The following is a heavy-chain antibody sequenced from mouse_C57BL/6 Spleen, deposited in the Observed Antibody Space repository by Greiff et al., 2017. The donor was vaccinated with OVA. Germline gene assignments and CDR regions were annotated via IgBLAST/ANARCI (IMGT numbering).Heavy chain of an antibody. V-gene: IGHV1-26*01. J-gene: IGHJ3*01. Sequence: VQLQQSGPELVKPGASVKISCKASGYTFTDYYMNWVKQSHGKSLEWIGDINPNNGGTSYNQKFKGKATLTVDKSSSTAYMELRSLTSEDSAVYYCARGGYYGSSYPAWFAYWGQGTLVTVSA. CDR1: GYTFTDYY. D-gene: IGHD1-1*01. CDR3: ARGGYYGSSYPAWFAY. CDR2: INPNNGGT.